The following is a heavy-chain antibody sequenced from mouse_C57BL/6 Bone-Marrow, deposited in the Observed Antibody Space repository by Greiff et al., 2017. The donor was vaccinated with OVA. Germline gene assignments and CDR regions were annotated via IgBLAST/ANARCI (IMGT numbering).Heavy chain of an antibody. CDR1: GYTFTSYW. V-gene: IGHV1-69*01. CDR2: IDPSDSYT. J-gene: IGHJ3*01. D-gene: IGHD2-10*02. CDR3: AREMYGNYRFAY. Sequence: QVQLQQSGAELVMPGASVKLSCKASGYTFTSYWMHWVKQRPGQGLEWIGEIDPSDSYTNYNQKFKGKSTLTVDKSSSTAYMQLSSLTSEDSAVYYCAREMYGNYRFAYWGQGTLVTVSA.